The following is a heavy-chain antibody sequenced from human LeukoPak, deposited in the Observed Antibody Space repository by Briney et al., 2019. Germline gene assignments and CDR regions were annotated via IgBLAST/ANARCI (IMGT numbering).Heavy chain of an antibody. Sequence: NTSETLSLTCTVSGGSISSYYWSWNRQPPGKGLEWIGYIYYSGSTNYNPSLKSRVTISVDTSKNQFSLKLSSVTAADTAVYYCARRIGDPNYWGRMDVWGQGTTVTVSS. CDR1: GGSISSYY. D-gene: IGHD7-27*01. J-gene: IGHJ6*02. V-gene: IGHV4-59*08. CDR3: ARRIGDPNYWGRMDV. CDR2: IYYSGST.